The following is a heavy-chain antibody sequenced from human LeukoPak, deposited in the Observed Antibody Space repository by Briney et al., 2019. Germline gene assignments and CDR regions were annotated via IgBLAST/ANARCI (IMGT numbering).Heavy chain of an antibody. CDR3: ARTPPTGY. CDR1: GGSISSSSYY. D-gene: IGHD3-9*01. V-gene: IGHV4-39*07. J-gene: IGHJ4*02. CDR2: IYYSGST. Sequence: SETLSLTCTVSGGSISSSSYYWGWIRQPPGKGLEWIGSIYYSGSTYYNPSLKSRVTISVDTSKNQFSLKLSSVTAADTAVYYCARTPPTGYWGQGTLVTVSS.